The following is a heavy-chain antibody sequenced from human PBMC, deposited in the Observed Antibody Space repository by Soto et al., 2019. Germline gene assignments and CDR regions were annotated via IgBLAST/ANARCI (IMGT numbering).Heavy chain of an antibody. CDR2: INTDGSVT. D-gene: IGHD1-26*01. V-gene: IGHV3-74*01. Sequence: GVLRLSCAGSGFTFSNFWMHWVRQAPGKGLVWVARINTDGSVTSHADSVKGRFTISRDNAKSTLYLQMTSLREEDSAIYYCARQTGLGATNYWGRGTLVTVSS. J-gene: IGHJ4*02. CDR3: ARQTGLGATNY. CDR1: GFTFSNFW.